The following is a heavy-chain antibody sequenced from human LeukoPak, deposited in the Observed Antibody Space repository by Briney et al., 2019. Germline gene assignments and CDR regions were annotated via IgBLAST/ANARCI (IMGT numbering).Heavy chain of an antibody. D-gene: IGHD3-10*01. CDR3: ARDPGDAFDI. CDR2: IYYSGST. Sequence: PSETLSLTCTVSGGSISRYYWSWIRQPPGKGLEWIGYIYYSGSTNYNPSLKSRVTISVDTSKNQFSLKLSSVTAADTAVYYCARDPGDAFDIWGQGTMVTVSS. J-gene: IGHJ3*02. CDR1: GGSISRYY. V-gene: IGHV4-59*01.